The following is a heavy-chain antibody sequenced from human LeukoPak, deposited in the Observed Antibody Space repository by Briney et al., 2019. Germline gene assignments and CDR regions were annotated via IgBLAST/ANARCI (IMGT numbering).Heavy chain of an antibody. CDR3: ARDWGAYYYESGTLSHFDY. Sequence: VASVKVSCKASGYTFTGYYMHWVRQAPGQGLEWMGWINPNSGDTNYAQKFQGRVTMTRDTSISTAYMELSRLRSDDTAVYYCARDWGAYYYESGTLSHFDYWGQGTLVTVSS. CDR1: GYTFTGYY. CDR2: INPNSGDT. V-gene: IGHV1-2*02. J-gene: IGHJ4*02. D-gene: IGHD3-10*01.